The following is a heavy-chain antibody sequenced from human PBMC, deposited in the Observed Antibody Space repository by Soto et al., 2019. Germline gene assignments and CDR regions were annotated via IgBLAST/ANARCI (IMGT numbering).Heavy chain of an antibody. CDR3: ARLRFSRVRRANNCYYYGMDV. CDR2: IYYSGST. V-gene: IGHV4-59*01. D-gene: IGHD3-3*01. J-gene: IGHJ6*02. CDR1: GGYLSSYY. Sequence: PSETLSLTCTVSGGYLSSYYWSWIRQPPGKGLEWIGYIYYSGSTNYNPSLKSRVTISVDTSKNQFSLKLSSVTAADTAVYYCARLRFSRVRRANNCYYYGMDVWGQGTTVTVSS.